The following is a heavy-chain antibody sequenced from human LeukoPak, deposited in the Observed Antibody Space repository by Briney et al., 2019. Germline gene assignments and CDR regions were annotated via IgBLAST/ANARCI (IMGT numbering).Heavy chain of an antibody. J-gene: IGHJ5*02. CDR1: GGSFSDYY. CDR2: INQSGST. V-gene: IGHV4-34*01. CDR3: ARRPGYCPNGVCYKRNWFDP. D-gene: IGHD2-8*01. Sequence: SETLSLTCAVYGGSFSDYYWNWIRQPPGKGLEWIGEINQSGSTNYNPSLKSRVTLSVDTSNNQFSLKLSSVTAADTAVYYCARRPGYCPNGVCYKRNWFDPWGQGTLVTVSS.